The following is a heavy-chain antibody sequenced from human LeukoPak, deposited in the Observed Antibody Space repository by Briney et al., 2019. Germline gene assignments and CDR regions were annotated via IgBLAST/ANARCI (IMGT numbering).Heavy chain of an antibody. Sequence: EASVKVSCKASGYTFTSYAISWVRQAPGQGLEWMGGIIPIFGTANYAQKFQGRVTITTDESTSTAYMELSSLRSEDTAVYYCARGTFRPASSTSPPFDPWGQGTLVTVSS. CDR3: ARGTFRPASSTSPPFDP. CDR1: GYTFTSYA. V-gene: IGHV1-69*05. J-gene: IGHJ5*02. D-gene: IGHD2-2*01. CDR2: IIPIFGTA.